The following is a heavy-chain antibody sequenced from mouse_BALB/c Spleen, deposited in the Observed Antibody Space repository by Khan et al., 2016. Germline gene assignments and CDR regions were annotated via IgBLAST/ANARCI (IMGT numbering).Heavy chain of an antibody. V-gene: IGHV5-6-4*01. CDR1: GFTFSSYA. CDR3: TRDGTVPGFAY. D-gene: IGHD1-1*01. CDR2: ISSGGTYT. Sequence: EVELVESGGGLVKPGGSLKLSCAASGFTFSSYAMSWVRQTPEKRLEWVATISSGGTYTHYPDSVKGRFTISRDNAKNTLYLQMSSLRSEDTAMYYCTRDGTVPGFAYWGQGTLVTVSA. J-gene: IGHJ3*01.